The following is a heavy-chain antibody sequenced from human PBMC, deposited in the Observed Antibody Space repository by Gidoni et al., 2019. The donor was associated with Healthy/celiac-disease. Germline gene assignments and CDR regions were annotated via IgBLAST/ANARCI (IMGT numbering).Heavy chain of an antibody. CDR3: AKDINKWSSWYQGWFDP. CDR2: ISWNSGSI. J-gene: IGHJ5*02. V-gene: IGHV3-9*01. CDR1: GFTFDDYA. Sequence: EVQLVESGGGLVQPGRSLRLSRAASGFTFDDYAMHWVRQAPGKGLGWVSGISWNSGSIGYADSVKGRFTISRDNAKNSLYLQMNSLRAEDTALYYCAKDINKWSSWYQGWFDPWGQGTLVTVSS. D-gene: IGHD6-13*01.